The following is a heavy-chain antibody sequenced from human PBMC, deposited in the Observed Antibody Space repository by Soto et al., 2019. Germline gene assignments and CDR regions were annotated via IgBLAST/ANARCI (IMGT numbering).Heavy chain of an antibody. CDR1: GFTFSSYS. CDR2: ISSSSSYI. Sequence: GGSLRLSXAASGFTFSSYSMNWVRQAPGKGLEWVSSISSSSSYIYYADSVKGRFTISRDNAKNSLYLQMNSLRAEDTAVYYCASPQWLSTYYYYGMDVWGQGTTVTVS. D-gene: IGHD6-19*01. V-gene: IGHV3-21*01. CDR3: ASPQWLSTYYYYGMDV. J-gene: IGHJ6*02.